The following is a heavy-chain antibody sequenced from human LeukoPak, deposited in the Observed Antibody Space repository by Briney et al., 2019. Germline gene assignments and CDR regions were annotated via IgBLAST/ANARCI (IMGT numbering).Heavy chain of an antibody. D-gene: IGHD3-16*01. CDR1: GYSFTNYW. J-gene: IGHJ4*02. V-gene: IGHV5-51*01. Sequence: GESLKISCKGSGYSFTNYWIGWVRQMPGRGLEWMGIIYPGDSDTRYSPSFQGQVTFSADKSIRTAYLQWSSLKASDTAMYYCAKGGDNSAFLFYWGQGTMVTASS. CDR2: IYPGDSDT. CDR3: AKGGDNSAFLFY.